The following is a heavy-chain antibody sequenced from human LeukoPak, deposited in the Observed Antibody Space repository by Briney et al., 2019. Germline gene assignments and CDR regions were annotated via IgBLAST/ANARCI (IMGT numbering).Heavy chain of an antibody. D-gene: IGHD3/OR15-3a*01. J-gene: IGHJ4*02. Sequence: SVKVSCKASGYTFGSDDINWVRQAPGQGLEWMGGIIPIFGTANYAQKFQGRVTITADESTSTAYMELSSLRSEDTAVYYCASLRDWYYFDYWGQGTLVTVSS. CDR1: GYTFGSDD. CDR2: IIPIFGTA. CDR3: ASLRDWYYFDY. V-gene: IGHV1-69*13.